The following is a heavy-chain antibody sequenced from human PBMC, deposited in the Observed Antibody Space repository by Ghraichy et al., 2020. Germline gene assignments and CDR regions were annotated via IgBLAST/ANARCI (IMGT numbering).Heavy chain of an antibody. J-gene: IGHJ6*02. CDR2: IIPIFGTA. CDR1: GGTFSSYA. V-gene: IGHV1-69*13. D-gene: IGHD3-22*01. Sequence: SVKVSCKASGGTFSSYAISWVRQAPGQGLEWMGGIIPIFGTANYAQKFQGRVTITADESTSTAYMELSSLRSEDTAGYYCASFYYYDSSGYYPPYFYGMDVWGQGTTVTVSS. CDR3: ASFYYYDSSGYYPPYFYGMDV.